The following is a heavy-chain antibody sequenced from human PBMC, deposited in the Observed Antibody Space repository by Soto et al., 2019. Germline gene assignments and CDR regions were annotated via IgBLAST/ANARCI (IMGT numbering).Heavy chain of an antibody. Sequence: PSETLSLTCTVSGGSISSGDYYWSWIRQPPGKGLEWIGYIYYSGSTYYNPSLKSRLTISVDTSKNQFSLRLSSVTSADTAVYYCARGGAPHNWFGPWGQGTLVTVSS. J-gene: IGHJ5*02. D-gene: IGHD3-16*01. CDR1: GGSISSGDYY. CDR3: ARGGAPHNWFGP. V-gene: IGHV4-30-4*02. CDR2: IYYSGST.